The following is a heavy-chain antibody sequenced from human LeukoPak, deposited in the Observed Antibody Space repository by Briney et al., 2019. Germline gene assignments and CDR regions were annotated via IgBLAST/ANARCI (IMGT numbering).Heavy chain of an antibody. CDR1: GGSISSYY. CDR3: ARQGDYYDSSGYYYGLYYFDY. D-gene: IGHD3-22*01. V-gene: IGHV4-59*08. CDR2: IYYSGST. J-gene: IGHJ4*02. Sequence: SEALSLTSTVSGGSISSYYWSWIRQPPGKGLEWIGYIYYSGSTNYNPSLKSRVTISVDTSKNQFSLKLSSVTAADTAVYYCARQGDYYDSSGYYYGLYYFDYWGQGTLVTVSS.